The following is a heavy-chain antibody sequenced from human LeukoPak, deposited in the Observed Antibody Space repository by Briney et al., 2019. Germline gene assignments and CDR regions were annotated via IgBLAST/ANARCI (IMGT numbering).Heavy chain of an antibody. CDR3: AKSRWAYGSGSYLPDY. CDR2: ISYDGSNK. Sequence: GRSLRLSCAASGFTFSSYGMHWVRQAPGKGLECVAVISYDGSNKYYADSVKARFTISRDNSKNTLYLQMNSLRAEDTAVYYCAKSRWAYGSGSYLPDYWGQGTLVTVSS. CDR1: GFTFSSYG. J-gene: IGHJ4*02. V-gene: IGHV3-30*18. D-gene: IGHD3-10*01.